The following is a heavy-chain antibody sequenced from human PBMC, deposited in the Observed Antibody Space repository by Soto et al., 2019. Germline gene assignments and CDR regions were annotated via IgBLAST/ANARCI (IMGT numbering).Heavy chain of an antibody. CDR1: GGSITSGVYY. V-gene: IGHV4-39*01. CDR2: IYYSGST. D-gene: IGHD2-15*01. CDR3: ARHTPAISISDH. J-gene: IGHJ4*02. Sequence: SETLSLTCSVSGGSITSGVYYWNWIRQHPGKGLEWIGYIYYSGSTYYNPSLKSRVTISVDTSKNQFSLKLSSVTAADTAVYYCARHTPAISISDHWGQGTLVTVSS.